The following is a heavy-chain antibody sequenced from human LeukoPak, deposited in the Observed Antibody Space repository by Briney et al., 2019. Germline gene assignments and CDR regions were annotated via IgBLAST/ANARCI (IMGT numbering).Heavy chain of an antibody. J-gene: IGHJ3*02. CDR3: ARGGGIAAAADAFDI. D-gene: IGHD6-13*01. CDR2: INPNCGGT. V-gene: IGHV1-2*02. CDR1: GYTFTGYY. Sequence: ASVKVSCKASGYTFTGYYMHWVRQAPGQGLEWMGWINPNCGGTNYAQKFQGRVTMTRDTSISTAYMELSRLRSDDTAVYYCARGGGIAAAADAFDIWGQGTMVTVSS.